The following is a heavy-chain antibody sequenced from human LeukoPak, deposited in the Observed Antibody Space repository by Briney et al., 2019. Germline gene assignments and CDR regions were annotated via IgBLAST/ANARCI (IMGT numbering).Heavy chain of an antibody. CDR2: IIPIFGTA. J-gene: IGHJ4*02. V-gene: IGHV1-69*13. D-gene: IGHD2-2*01. CDR1: GGTFSSYA. CDR3: WALHPHCSSTSCPFDY. Sequence: SVKVSCKASGGTFSSYAISWVRQAPGQGLEWMGGIIPIFGTANYAQKFQGRVTITADESTSTAYMELSSLRSEDTAVYYCWALHPHCSSTSCPFDYWGQGTLITVSS.